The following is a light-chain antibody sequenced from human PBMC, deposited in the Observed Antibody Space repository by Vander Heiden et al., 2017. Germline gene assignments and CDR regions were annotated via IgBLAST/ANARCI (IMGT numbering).Light chain of an antibody. J-gene: IGLJ2*01. CDR3: QSFDSGLGVI. CDR1: SSNIGADYD. Sequence: QSLLTQPPSVSGAPGQTVIISCTGSSSNIGADYDVHWYQHLPGTAPKLLIYGNTLRASGVPDRFSGSKSDTSASLAITGLQAEDEADYYCQSFDSGLGVIFGGGTRLTV. V-gene: IGLV1-40*01. CDR2: GNT.